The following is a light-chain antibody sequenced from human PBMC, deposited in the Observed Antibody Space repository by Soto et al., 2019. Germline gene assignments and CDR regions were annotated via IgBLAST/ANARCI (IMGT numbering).Light chain of an antibody. J-gene: IGLJ2*01. CDR1: SGHSNYA. Sequence: QPVLTQSPSASASLGASVKLTCTLSSGHSNYAIAWHQQQPEKGPRYLMKLNRDGSHSKGDGIPNRFSGSSSGAERYLTISSLQSEDEADDYCQTWGTGIVIFGGGTKLTVL. CDR3: QTWGTGIVI. CDR2: LNRDGSH. V-gene: IGLV4-69*01.